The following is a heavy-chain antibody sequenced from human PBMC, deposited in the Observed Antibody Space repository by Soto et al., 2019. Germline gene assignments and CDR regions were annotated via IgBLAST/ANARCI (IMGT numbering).Heavy chain of an antibody. V-gene: IGHV1-24*01. Sequence: ASVKVSCKVSGYTLTELSMHWVRQAPGKGLEWMGGFDPEDGETIYAQKFQGRVTMTEDTSTDTAYMELSSLRSEDTAVYYCATRPRGTYYDYVWGSYRALRDAFDIWG. J-gene: IGHJ3*02. CDR1: GYTLTELS. CDR2: FDPEDGET. D-gene: IGHD3-16*02. CDR3: ATRPRGTYYDYVWGSYRALRDAFDI.